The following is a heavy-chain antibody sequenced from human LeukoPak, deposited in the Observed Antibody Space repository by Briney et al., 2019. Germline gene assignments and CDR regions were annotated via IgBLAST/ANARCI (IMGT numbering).Heavy chain of an antibody. V-gene: IGHV5-51*01. CDR3: GRHQHSGSYGAFDI. CDR1: GFTFNAYW. Sequence: GESLKISCQGSGFTFNAYWIGWVRQMPGKGLEWVGIIHPGDSDTRYSPSFQGQVTISADKSITTAYLQWSSLKASDTAMYYCGRHQHSGSYGAFDIWGQGKMVTVSS. CDR2: IHPGDSDT. J-gene: IGHJ3*02. D-gene: IGHD1-26*01.